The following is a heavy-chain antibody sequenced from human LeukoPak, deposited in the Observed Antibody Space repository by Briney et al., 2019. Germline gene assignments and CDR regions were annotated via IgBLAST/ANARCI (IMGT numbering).Heavy chain of an antibody. CDR2: ISGSGGST. J-gene: IGHJ6*03. CDR3: AKGRRYSGYDSGSYYYYIDV. D-gene: IGHD5-12*01. V-gene: IGHV3-23*01. CDR1: GFTFSSYA. Sequence: PGGSLRLSCAASGFTFSSYAMSWVRQAPGKGLEWVSAISGSGGSTYYADSVKGRFTISRDNSKNTLYLQMNSLRAEDTAVYYCAKGRRYSGYDSGSYYYYIDVWGKGTTVTVSS.